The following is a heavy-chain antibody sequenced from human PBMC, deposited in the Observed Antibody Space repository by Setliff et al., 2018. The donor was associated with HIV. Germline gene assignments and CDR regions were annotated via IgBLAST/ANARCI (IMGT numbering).Heavy chain of an antibody. V-gene: IGHV4-59*01. J-gene: IGHJ6*03. CDR2: LYYSGST. D-gene: IGHD3-22*01. Sequence: PSETLSLTCTVSGDPISTYYWSWVRKPPGKGLEWIGYLYYSGSTSYSPSLRGRVTMSVDPSKNQFSLKLNSVTAADTAIYYCARGNYDTSDYYTNFYYYYMDVWGKGTAVTVS. CDR3: ARGNYDTSDYYTNFYYYYMDV. CDR1: GDPISTYY.